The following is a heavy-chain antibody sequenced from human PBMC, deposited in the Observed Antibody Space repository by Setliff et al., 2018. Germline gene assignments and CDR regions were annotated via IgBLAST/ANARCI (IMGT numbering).Heavy chain of an antibody. CDR2: IYYSGST. V-gene: IGHV4-39*07. J-gene: IGHJ4*02. CDR3: ARETRYYNFWSGYKDY. Sequence: PSETLSLTCTVSGGSISSSSYYWGWIRQPPGKGLEWIGSIYYSGSTYYNPSLKSRVTISVDTSKNQFSLKLSSVTAADTAVYYCARETRYYNFWSGYKDYWGQGTLVTVS. CDR1: GGSISSSSYY. D-gene: IGHD3-3*01.